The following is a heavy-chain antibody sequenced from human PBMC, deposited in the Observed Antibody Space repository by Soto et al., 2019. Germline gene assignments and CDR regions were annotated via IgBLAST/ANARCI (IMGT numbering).Heavy chain of an antibody. CDR3: ARESEDLTSNFDY. J-gene: IGHJ4*02. CDR1: GFTFTRYS. V-gene: IGHV3-21*06. CDR2: ISSTTNYI. Sequence: GGSLRLSCSASGFTFTRYSMNWVRQAPGKGLEWVSSISSTTNYIYYGDSMKGRFTISRDNAKNSLYLEMNSLRAEDTAVYYCARESEDLTSNFDYWGQGTLVTVSS.